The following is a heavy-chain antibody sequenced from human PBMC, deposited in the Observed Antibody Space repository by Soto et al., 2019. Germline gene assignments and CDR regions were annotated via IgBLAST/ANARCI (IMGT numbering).Heavy chain of an antibody. Sequence: PSETLSLTCAVYGGSFSGYYWSWIRQPPGKGLEWIGEINHSGRTNYNPSLKSRVTISVDTSKNQFSLKLSSVTAADTAVYYCARAPMVRGVGSFYGMDVWGQGTTVT. D-gene: IGHD3-10*01. J-gene: IGHJ6*02. CDR1: GGSFSGYY. CDR2: INHSGRT. CDR3: ARAPMVRGVGSFYGMDV. V-gene: IGHV4-34*01.